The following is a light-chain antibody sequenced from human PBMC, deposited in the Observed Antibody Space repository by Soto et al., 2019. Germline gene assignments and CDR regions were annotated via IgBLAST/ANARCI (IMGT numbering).Light chain of an antibody. CDR2: GVS. CDR3: QQYKNWPHT. J-gene: IGKJ2*01. CDR1: QSVSSK. V-gene: IGKV3-15*01. Sequence: EIVMTQSPATLSVSPGERATLSCRASQSVSSKLAWFQQKPGQAPSLLSYGVSTRATGVPVRFSGSGSGTEFTLTVNSRQSEDFAVYDCQQYKNWPHTFGQGTKLEIK.